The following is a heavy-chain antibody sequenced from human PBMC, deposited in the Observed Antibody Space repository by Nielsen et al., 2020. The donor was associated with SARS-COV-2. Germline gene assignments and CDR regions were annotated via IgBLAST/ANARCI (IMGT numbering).Heavy chain of an antibody. J-gene: IGHJ6*03. V-gene: IGHV4-39*07. CDR1: GGSINSRAYY. Sequence: SETLSLTCNVSGGSINSRAYYWGWIRQPPGKGLEWIGSMSYSGSTYYNPSLKSRVTISMDTSKNQFSLKLSSVTAADTAVYYCARGGLYFYYIDVWGKGTTVTVSS. CDR3: ARGGLYFYYIDV. CDR2: MSYSGST.